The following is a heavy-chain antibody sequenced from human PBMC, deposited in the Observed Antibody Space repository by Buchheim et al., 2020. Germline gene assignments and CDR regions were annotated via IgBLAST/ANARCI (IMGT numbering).Heavy chain of an antibody. J-gene: IGHJ4*02. CDR1: GFTFRRDE. CDR3: ARAPFSGTFEGWLDY. CDR2: ISSSGFTV. Sequence: EGQLVESGGGLVQPGGSLRLSCAASGFTFRRDEMNWVRQAPGKGLEWVSYISSSGFTVYYSDSVKGRFTISRDNAKNSLYLQMNSLRVEDTAVYYCARAPFSGTFEGWLDYWGQGSL. V-gene: IGHV3-48*03. D-gene: IGHD1-1*01.